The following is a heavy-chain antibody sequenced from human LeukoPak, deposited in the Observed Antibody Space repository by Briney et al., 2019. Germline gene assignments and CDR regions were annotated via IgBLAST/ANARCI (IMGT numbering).Heavy chain of an antibody. D-gene: IGHD6-13*01. Sequence: GGSLRLSCAASGFTFSSYAMSWVRQAPGKGLEWVSAFSGSGDSTYYADSVKGRFTISRDNSKNTLYLQMNSLRAEDTAVYYCAKDLITAAAGSVFDYWGQGTLVTVSS. CDR1: GFTFSSYA. CDR2: FSGSGDST. J-gene: IGHJ4*02. V-gene: IGHV3-23*01. CDR3: AKDLITAAAGSVFDY.